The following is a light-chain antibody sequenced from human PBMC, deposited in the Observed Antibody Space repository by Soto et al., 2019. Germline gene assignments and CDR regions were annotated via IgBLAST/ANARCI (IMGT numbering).Light chain of an antibody. Sequence: ETVMTQSPATLSVSSGDTATISCRASQRVSSHLAWYQQKPGQAPRLLIYAASTRATGIPVRFSGSGSGTEFTLTISSLQSEDFALYYCHQCNSWPWTFGQGTKVDIK. V-gene: IGKV3-15*01. CDR3: HQCNSWPWT. CDR2: AAS. CDR1: QRVSSH. J-gene: IGKJ1*01.